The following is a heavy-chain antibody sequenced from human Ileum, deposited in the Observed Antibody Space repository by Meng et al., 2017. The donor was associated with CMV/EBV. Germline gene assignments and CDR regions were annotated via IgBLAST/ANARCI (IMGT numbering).Heavy chain of an antibody. J-gene: IGHJ4*02. Sequence: VQPLESGEGVVQPGGSMRLSCTASGFTVSSNYMSWVRQAPGKGLEWVSVIYSGGSTYYADSVKGRFTISRDNSKNTLYLQMNSLRAEDTAVYYCASEIGYSLLYWGQGTLVTVSS. CDR1: GFTVSSNY. D-gene: IGHD5-18*01. CDR2: IYSGGST. CDR3: ASEIGYSLLY. V-gene: IGHV3-66*01.